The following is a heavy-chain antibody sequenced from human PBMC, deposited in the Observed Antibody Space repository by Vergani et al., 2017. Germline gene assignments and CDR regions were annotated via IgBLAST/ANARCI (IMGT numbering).Heavy chain of an antibody. CDR1: GFTFNHYA. D-gene: IGHD5/OR15-5a*01. J-gene: IGHJ6*04. V-gene: IGHV3-23*01. CDR3: AKANPRNSVEDYLSYYHAMNV. CDR2: ISGSGGRT. Sequence: EVQLLESGGDLVQPGGSLRLSCAASGFTFNHYAMNWVRQAPGKGLEWVSGISGSGGRTYYAGSVKGRFTISRESSKNTLYLQMNSLSAGDTAVYYCAKANPRNSVEDYLSYYHAMNVWGKGTRLTVSS.